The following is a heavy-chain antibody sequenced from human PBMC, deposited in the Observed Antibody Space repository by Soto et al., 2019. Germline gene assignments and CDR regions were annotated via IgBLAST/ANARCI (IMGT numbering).Heavy chain of an antibody. CDR3: ARGTYDFDS. V-gene: IGHV3-23*01. D-gene: IGHD2-2*01. Sequence: PGGSLRLSCAASGFTFSSYAMSWVRQAPGKGLEWVSAISGSGGDGGTYYTDSVKGRFTISRDNSKNTLYLQMNSLRAEDTAVYYCARGTYDFDSWGLGTLVTVSS. J-gene: IGHJ4*02. CDR1: GFTFSSYA. CDR2: ISGSGGDGGT.